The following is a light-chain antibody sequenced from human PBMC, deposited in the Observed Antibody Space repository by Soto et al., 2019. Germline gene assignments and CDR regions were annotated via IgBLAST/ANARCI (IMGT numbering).Light chain of an antibody. J-gene: IGKJ4*01. Sequence: EIVMTQSPATLSVSPGEGATLSCKASQNVYNNLAWYQQRPGQPPGLLIYDASPRATGISARFSGSGYGTEFTLTISSLQSEDFAVYFCQQCRNWPLTFGGGTKV. V-gene: IGKV3-15*01. CDR3: QQCRNWPLT. CDR1: QNVYNN. CDR2: DAS.